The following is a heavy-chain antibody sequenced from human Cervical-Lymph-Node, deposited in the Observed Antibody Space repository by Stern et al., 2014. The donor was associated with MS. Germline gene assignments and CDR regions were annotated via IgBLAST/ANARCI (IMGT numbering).Heavy chain of an antibody. CDR1: GYTFSNYA. CDR3: VINEPTVGFDY. D-gene: IGHD3-16*01. J-gene: IGHJ4*02. CDR2: IITQNDNT. Sequence: QLVQSGAEVTKPGASVKVSCKASGYTFSNYAISWVRQAPGQGLEWRWWIITQNDNTKYGQKVRGRVTMTTDTSASTAYMELRSLRSDGTAVYFCVINEPTVGFDYWGQGTLVTVSS. V-gene: IGHV1-18*01.